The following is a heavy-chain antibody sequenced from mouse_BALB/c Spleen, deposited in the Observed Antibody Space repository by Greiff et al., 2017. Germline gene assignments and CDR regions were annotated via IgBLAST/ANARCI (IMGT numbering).Heavy chain of an antibody. V-gene: IGHV5-6*02. J-gene: IGHJ3*01. CDR3: ARQGLRDGFAY. CDR1: GFTFSSYG. CDR2: ISSGGSYT. D-gene: IGHD2-2*01. Sequence: DVKLVESGGDLVKPGGSLKLSCAASGFTFSSYGMSWVRQTPDKRLEWVATISSGGSYTYYPDSVKGRFTISRDNAKNTLYLQMSSLKSEDTAMYYCARQGLRDGFAYWGQGTLVTVSA.